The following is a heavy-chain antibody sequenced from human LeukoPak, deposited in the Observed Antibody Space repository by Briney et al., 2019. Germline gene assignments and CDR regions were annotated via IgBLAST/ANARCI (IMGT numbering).Heavy chain of an antibody. V-gene: IGHV1-46*01. J-gene: IGHJ5*02. D-gene: IGHD3-22*01. CDR2: INPSGGST. Sequence: ASVKVSCKASGYTFISYYMHWVRQAPGQGLEWMGIINPSGGSTSYAQKFQGRVTMTRDTSTSTAYMELSSLRSEDTAVYYCATYDSSAVPNPWGQGTLVTVSS. CDR3: ATYDSSAVPNP. CDR1: GYTFISYY.